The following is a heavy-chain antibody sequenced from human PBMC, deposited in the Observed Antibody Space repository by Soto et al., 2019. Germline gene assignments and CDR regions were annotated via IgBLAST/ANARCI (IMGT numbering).Heavy chain of an antibody. CDR1: GFTFSSYA. D-gene: IGHD5-12*01. V-gene: IGHV3-23*01. CDR2: ISGSGGST. J-gene: IGHJ4*02. CDR3: AKDRGRLATATFDY. Sequence: GGSLRLSCAASGFTFSSYAMSWVRQAPGKWLEWVSAISGSGGSTYYADSVKGRFTTPRDNSKNTLYLQMNSLRAEDTAVYYCAKDRGRLATATFDYWGQGTLVTVSS.